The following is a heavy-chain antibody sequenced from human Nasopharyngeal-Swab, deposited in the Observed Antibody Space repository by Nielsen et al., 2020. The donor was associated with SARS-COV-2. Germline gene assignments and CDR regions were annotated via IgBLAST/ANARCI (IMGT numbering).Heavy chain of an antibody. V-gene: IGHV3-30*04. CDR1: RFTFSSYA. Sequence: GGSLRLSCAASRFTFSSYAMHWVRQAPGKGLEWVAVISYDGSNKYYADSVKGRFTISRDNSKNTLYLQMNSLRAEDTAVYYCAREDGGDTMIVVVMVYWGQGTLVTVSS. J-gene: IGHJ4*02. CDR3: AREDGGDTMIVVVMVY. CDR2: ISYDGSNK. D-gene: IGHD3-22*01.